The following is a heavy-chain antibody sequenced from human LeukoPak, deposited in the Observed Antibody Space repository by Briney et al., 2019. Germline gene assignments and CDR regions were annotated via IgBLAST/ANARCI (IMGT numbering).Heavy chain of an antibody. CDR3: AKENLIPGEEHLDY. D-gene: IGHD1/OR15-1a*01. CDR1: GFTFSSYG. V-gene: IGHV3-7*04. J-gene: IGHJ4*02. Sequence: GGSLRLSCTVSGFTFSSYGMSWVRQAPGKGLEWVANISQGGSDRSYVDSVKGRFTVSRDNAKKSPYLQMNSLRAEDPAVYYCAKENLIPGEEHLDYWGEGTLVSVSS. CDR2: ISQGGSDR.